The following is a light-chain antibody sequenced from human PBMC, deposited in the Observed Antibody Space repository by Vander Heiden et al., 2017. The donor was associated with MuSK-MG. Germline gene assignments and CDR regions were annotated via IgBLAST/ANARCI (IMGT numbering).Light chain of an antibody. Sequence: LLILAASILQTRVPSRFTGSGSGTAFTLTINNLQPEEFATYVCQQSYTTAWTFGLGTKVEIK. CDR3: QQSYTTAWT. V-gene: IGKV1-39*01. CDR2: AAS. J-gene: IGKJ1*01.